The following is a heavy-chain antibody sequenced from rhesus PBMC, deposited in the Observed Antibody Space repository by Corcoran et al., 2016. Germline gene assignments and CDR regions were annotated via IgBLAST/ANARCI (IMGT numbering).Heavy chain of an antibody. D-gene: IGHD4-23*01. CDR2: IYWDDDK. Sequence: QVTLKESGPALVKPTQTLTLTCPSSGVSLRTSGMGVGWIRQPPGKTLEWLAHIYWDDDKRYSTSLKSRLTISKDTSKNQVVLTMTNMDPVDTATYYCARIGSSNYGTFDYWGQGVLVTVSS. V-gene: IGHV2-1*01. CDR3: ARIGSSNYGTFDY. CDR1: GVSLRTSGMG. J-gene: IGHJ4*01.